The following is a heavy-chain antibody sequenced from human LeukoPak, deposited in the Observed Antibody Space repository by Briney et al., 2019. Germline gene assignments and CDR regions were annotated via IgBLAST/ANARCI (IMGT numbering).Heavy chain of an antibody. CDR1: GFTFSSYR. CDR3: ARRLGYCSSTSCSTARFDY. CDR2: ISSSSSYI. J-gene: IGHJ4*02. D-gene: IGHD2-2*01. V-gene: IGHV3-21*01. Sequence: GGSLRLSCAASGFTFSSYRMNWVRQAPGKGLEWVSSISSSSSYIYYADSVKGRFTISRDNAKNSLYLQMNSLRAEDTAVYYCARRLGYCSSTSCSTARFDYWGQGTLVTVSS.